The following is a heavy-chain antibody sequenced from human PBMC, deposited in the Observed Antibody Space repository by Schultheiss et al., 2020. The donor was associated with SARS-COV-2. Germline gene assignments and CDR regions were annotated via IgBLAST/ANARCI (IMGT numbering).Heavy chain of an antibody. Sequence: GGSLRLSCAASGFTFSSYAMHWVRQAPGKGLEWVAVILYDGSNKYYADSVKGRFTISRDNSKNTLYLQMNSLRAEDTAVYYCARDTRAYYYYYGMDVWGQGTTVTVSS. CDR3: ARDTRAYYYYYGMDV. D-gene: IGHD3-3*01. CDR2: ILYDGSNK. J-gene: IGHJ6*02. V-gene: IGHV3-30*01. CDR1: GFTFSSYA.